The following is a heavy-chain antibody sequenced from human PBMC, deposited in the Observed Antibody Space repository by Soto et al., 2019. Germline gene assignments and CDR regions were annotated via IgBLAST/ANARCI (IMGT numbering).Heavy chain of an antibody. Sequence: GGSLRLSCAASGFTFSSYARSWVRQAPGKGLEWVSVISGSGGSTYYVDSVKGRFTISRDNSKNTLYLQMNSLRAEDTAVYYCAKDNCSSTSCYVPSGVRPFDYWGQGTLVTVSS. CDR2: ISGSGGST. D-gene: IGHD2-2*01. CDR1: GFTFSSYA. CDR3: AKDNCSSTSCYVPSGVRPFDY. J-gene: IGHJ4*02. V-gene: IGHV3-23*01.